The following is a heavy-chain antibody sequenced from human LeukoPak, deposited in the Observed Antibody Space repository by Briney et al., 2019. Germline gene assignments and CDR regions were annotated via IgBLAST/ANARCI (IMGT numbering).Heavy chain of an antibody. V-gene: IGHV4-4*07. Sequence: TSETLSLTCTVSDGSISSYYWSWIRQPAGKGLEWIGRIYTSGSTNYNPSLKSRVTMSVDTSKNQFSLKLSSVTAADTAVYYCARGKSSGWPDYWGQGTLVTVSS. D-gene: IGHD6-19*01. CDR2: IYTSGST. J-gene: IGHJ4*02. CDR3: ARGKSSGWPDY. CDR1: DGSISSYY.